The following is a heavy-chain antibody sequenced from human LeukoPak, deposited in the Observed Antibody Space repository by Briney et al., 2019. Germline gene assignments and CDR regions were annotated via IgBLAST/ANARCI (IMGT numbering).Heavy chain of an antibody. D-gene: IGHD1-14*01. CDR2: ISGSGGST. Sequence: GGSLRLSCAASGFTFNSYAMSWVRQAPGKGLEWVSAISGSGGSTYYADSVKGRFTISRDNSKNTLYLQMNSLRAEDTAVYYCAKDRIRTRLFDYWGQGTLVTVSS. V-gene: IGHV3-23*01. CDR1: GFTFNSYA. J-gene: IGHJ4*02. CDR3: AKDRIRTRLFDY.